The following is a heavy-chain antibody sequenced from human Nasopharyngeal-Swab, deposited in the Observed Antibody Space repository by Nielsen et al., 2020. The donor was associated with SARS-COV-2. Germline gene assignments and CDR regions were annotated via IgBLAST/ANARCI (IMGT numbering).Heavy chain of an antibody. Sequence: GESLKISCAASGFTFSTYSMNWVRQAPGKGLEWVSSISSSSSYIYYADSVKGRFTISRDNAKNSLYLHMNSLRAEDTAVYYCARGVGAYGSGPLFDYWGQGTLVTVSS. CDR2: ISSSSSYI. CDR3: ARGVGAYGSGPLFDY. D-gene: IGHD3-10*01. V-gene: IGHV3-21*01. CDR1: GFTFSTYS. J-gene: IGHJ4*02.